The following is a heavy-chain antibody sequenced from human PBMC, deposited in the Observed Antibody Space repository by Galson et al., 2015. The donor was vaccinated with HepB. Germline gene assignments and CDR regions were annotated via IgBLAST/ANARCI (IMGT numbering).Heavy chain of an antibody. D-gene: IGHD1-26*01. CDR3: AKDRRVGATYYYFDY. CDR2: ISWNSGSI. J-gene: IGHJ4*02. V-gene: IGHV3-9*01. CDR1: GFTFDDYA. Sequence: SLRLSCAASGFTFDDYAMHWVRQAPGKGLEWVSGISWNSGSIGYADSVKGRFTISRDNAKNSLYLQMNSLRAEDTALYYCAKDRRVGATYYYFDYWGQGTLVTVSS.